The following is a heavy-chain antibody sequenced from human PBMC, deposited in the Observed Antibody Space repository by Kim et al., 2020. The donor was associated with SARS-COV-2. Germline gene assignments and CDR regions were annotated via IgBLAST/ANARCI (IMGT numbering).Heavy chain of an antibody. CDR3: ARGGARGYYGSGSYEAPNWFDP. Sequence: GGSLRLSCAASGFTFSSYAMHWVRQAPGKGLEWVAVISYDGSNKYYADSVKGRFTISRDNSKNTLYLQMNSLRAEDTAVYYCARGGARGYYGSGSYEAPNWFDPWGQGTLVTVSS. CDR2: ISYDGSNK. D-gene: IGHD3-10*01. J-gene: IGHJ5*02. CDR1: GFTFSSYA. V-gene: IGHV3-30*04.